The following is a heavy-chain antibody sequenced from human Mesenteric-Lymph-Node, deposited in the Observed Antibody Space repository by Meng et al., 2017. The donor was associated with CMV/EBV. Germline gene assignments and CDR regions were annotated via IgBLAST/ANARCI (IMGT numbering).Heavy chain of an antibody. J-gene: IGHJ6*02. Sequence: SETLSLTCTVSGSSLAYDTYYWGWIRQSPGKGLEWIGIIYYSGSTQYNPSLKSRVTMSKDTSKNQFSLKLNSVTAADTAVYYCARGLTGPDYYYNAMDVWGPGTTVTVSS. CDR3: ARGLTGPDYYYNAMDV. V-gene: IGHV4-39*07. CDR2: IYYSGST. CDR1: GSSLAYDTYY. D-gene: IGHD4-11*01.